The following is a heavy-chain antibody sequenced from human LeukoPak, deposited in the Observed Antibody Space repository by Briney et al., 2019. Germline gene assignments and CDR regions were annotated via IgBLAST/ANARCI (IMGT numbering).Heavy chain of an antibody. CDR1: GYTFTGYY. J-gene: IGHJ3*01. CDR2: IIPISGGT. V-gene: IGHV1-2*02. D-gene: IGHD2/OR15-2a*01. Sequence: ASVKVSCKASGYTFTGYYMHWVRQAPGQGLEWMGWIIPISGGTNYAQKFQGRVTMTRDTSISTAYMELSRLRSDDTAVYYCARDPYYSAAFDFWGQGTMVTVSS. CDR3: ARDPYYSAAFDF.